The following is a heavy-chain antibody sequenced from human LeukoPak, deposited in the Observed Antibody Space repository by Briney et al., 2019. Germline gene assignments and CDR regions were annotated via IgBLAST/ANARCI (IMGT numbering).Heavy chain of an antibody. CDR3: ARTTEGYCSSASCFGFSYSYYMDV. V-gene: IGHV4-59*01. J-gene: IGHJ6*03. CDR1: GGSINSYF. Sequence: SETLSLTCTVSGGSINSYFWSWIRQPPGKGLEWIGYIYSSGSTNYNPSLKSRVTISVDTSKNQFSLKLSSVTAADTAVYYCARTTEGYCSSASCFGFSYSYYMDVWGKGTTVTISS. D-gene: IGHD2-2*01. CDR2: IYSSGST.